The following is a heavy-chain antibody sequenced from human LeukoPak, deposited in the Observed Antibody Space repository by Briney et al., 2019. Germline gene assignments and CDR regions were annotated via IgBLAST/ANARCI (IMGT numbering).Heavy chain of an antibody. D-gene: IGHD4-11*01. CDR1: GFTFSSYA. J-gene: IGHJ4*02. V-gene: IGHV3-23*01. CDR2: IGGSGGNT. CDR3: AKATVTTFADYFDY. Sequence: GGSLRLSCAASGFTFSSYAMSWVRQVPGKGLEWVSGIGGSGGNTHSADSVKGRFTISRDNSKNTLYLQMNSLRAEDTAVYYCAKATVTTFADYFDYWGQGTLVTVSS.